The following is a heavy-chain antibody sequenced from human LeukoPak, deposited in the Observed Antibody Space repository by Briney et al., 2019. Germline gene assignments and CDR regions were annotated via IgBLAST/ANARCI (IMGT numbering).Heavy chain of an antibody. CDR2: INPNSGGT. V-gene: IGHV1-2*04. CDR3: AREGPDAVTGSFDY. J-gene: IGHJ4*02. D-gene: IGHD2-21*02. CDR1: GYTFTGYY. Sequence: ASVKVSCKASGYTFTGYYMHWVRQAPGQGLEWMGWINPNSGGTNYAQKFQGWVTMTRDTSISTAYMELSRLRSDDTAVYYCAREGPDAVTGSFDYWGQGTLVTVSS.